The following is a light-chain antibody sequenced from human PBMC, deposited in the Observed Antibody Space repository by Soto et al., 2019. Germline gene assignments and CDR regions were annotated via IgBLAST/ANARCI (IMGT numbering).Light chain of an antibody. V-gene: IGLV2-8*01. J-gene: IGLJ1*01. CDR2: EVS. CDR3: SSYAGSNNFGV. CDR1: SSDVGGYNY. Sequence: QSVLTQPPSASGSPGQSVTFACTGTSSDVGGYNYVSWYQQHPVKAPKLMIYEVSKRPSGVPDRFSGSKSGNTASLTVSGLQAEDEADYYCSSYAGSNNFGVFGTGTKVTVL.